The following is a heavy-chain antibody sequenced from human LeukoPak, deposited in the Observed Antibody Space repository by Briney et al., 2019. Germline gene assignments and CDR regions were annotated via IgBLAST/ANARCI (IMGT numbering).Heavy chain of an antibody. Sequence: GGSLRLSCAASGFTFSNAWMSWVRQAPGKGLEWAAAILFEGGNEYYTDSVKGRFAISRDNSKNTLYLQMNSLGAEDTAVYYCARDKGKMTSVFEYWGRGILVSVSS. CDR1: GFTFSNAW. J-gene: IGHJ4*02. D-gene: IGHD4-23*01. CDR3: ARDKGKMTSVFEY. CDR2: ILFEGGNE. V-gene: IGHV3-33*08.